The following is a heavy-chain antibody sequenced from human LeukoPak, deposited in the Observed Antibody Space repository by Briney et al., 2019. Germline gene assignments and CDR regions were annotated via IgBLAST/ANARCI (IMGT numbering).Heavy chain of an antibody. V-gene: IGHV4-59*01. Sequence: SETLSLTCTVSGGSISSYYWSWIRQPPGKGLECIGHVYYSGSTDYNPSLKSRLTISVDSSMNQFSLKLSSVTAADTAVYYCARDYSNSWYYFDYWGQGTLVTVSS. CDR1: GGSISSYY. CDR2: VYYSGST. CDR3: ARDYSNSWYYFDY. D-gene: IGHD6-13*01. J-gene: IGHJ4*02.